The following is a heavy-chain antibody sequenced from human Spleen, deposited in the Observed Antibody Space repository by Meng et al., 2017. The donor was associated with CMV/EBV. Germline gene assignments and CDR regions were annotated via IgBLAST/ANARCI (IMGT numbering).Heavy chain of an antibody. CDR1: GFTLSSYA. V-gene: IGHV3-30*02. Sequence: GGSLRLSCVVSGFTLSSYAMSWVRQAPGKGLEWVAFIRYDGSNKYYADSVKGRFTISRDNSKNTLYLQMNSLRAEDTAVYYCAREKAAAGQMFDYWGQGTLVTVSS. CDR3: AREKAAAGQMFDY. CDR2: IRYDGSNK. J-gene: IGHJ4*02. D-gene: IGHD6-13*01.